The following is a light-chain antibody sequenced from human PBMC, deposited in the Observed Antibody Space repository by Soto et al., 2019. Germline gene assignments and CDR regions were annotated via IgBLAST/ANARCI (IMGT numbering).Light chain of an antibody. V-gene: IGLV2-14*01. CDR1: SSDVGGYNY. CDR2: EVS. CDR3: NSYASSSTWL. Sequence: QSVLTQPASVSGSPGQSITISCTGTSSDVGGYNYVSWYQQHPGKAPKVIIYEVSNRPSGVSNRFSGSKSGNTASLTISGLQAEDEADYYCNSYASSSTWLFGGGTKLTVL. J-gene: IGLJ3*02.